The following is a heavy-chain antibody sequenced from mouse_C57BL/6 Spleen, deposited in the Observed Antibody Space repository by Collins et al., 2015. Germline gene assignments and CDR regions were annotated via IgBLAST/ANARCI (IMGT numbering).Heavy chain of an antibody. D-gene: IGHD2-3*01. CDR3: ARDGYLAWFAY. CDR2: INPNYGTT. V-gene: IGHV1-39*01. J-gene: IGHJ3*01. Sequence: VKQSNGKSLEWIGVINPNYGTTSYNQKFKGKATLTVDQSSSTAYMQLNSLTSEDSAVYYCARDGYLAWFAYWGQGTLVTVSA.